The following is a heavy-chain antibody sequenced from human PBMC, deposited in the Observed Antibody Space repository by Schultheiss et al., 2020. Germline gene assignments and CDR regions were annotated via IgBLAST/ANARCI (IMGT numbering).Heavy chain of an antibody. D-gene: IGHD2-2*02. CDR3: ARGLYSIRAEYYFDY. Sequence: GGSLRLSCAASGFTFSSYDMHWVRQATGKGLEWVSAISGSGGSTYYADSVKGRFTISRDNSKNTLYVHMNSLMAEDTAVYYCARGLYSIRAEYYFDYWGQGTLVTVSS. J-gene: IGHJ4*02. CDR1: GFTFSSYD. CDR2: ISGSGGST. V-gene: IGHV3-23*01.